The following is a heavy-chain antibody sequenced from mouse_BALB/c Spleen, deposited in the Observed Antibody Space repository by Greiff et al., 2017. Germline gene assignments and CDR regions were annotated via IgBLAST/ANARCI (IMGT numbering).Heavy chain of an antibody. J-gene: IGHJ4*01. CDR1: GFTFSSYA. Sequence: EVQLVESGGGLVKPGGSLKLSCAASGFTFSSYAMSWVRQTPEKRLEWVASISSGGSTYYPDSVKGRFTISRDNARNILYLQMSSLRSEDTAMYYCARDGSSYKDYAMDYWGQGTSVTVSS. CDR3: ARDGSSYKDYAMDY. CDR2: ISSGGST. D-gene: IGHD1-1*01. V-gene: IGHV5-6-5*01.